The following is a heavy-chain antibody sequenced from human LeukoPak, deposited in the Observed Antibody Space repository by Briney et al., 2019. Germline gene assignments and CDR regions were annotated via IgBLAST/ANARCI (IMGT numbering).Heavy chain of an antibody. CDR3: AKLPPRAATHLNFDS. CDR2: ISSSGGNT. Sequence: AGSLRLSCAASGFTFSNYGISWVRQAPRKGLEWVSLISSSGGNTYYPDSVKGRFTISRDNSNNTLFLQMNSLRAEDTAIYYCAKLPPRAATHLNFDSWGQGTQVTVSS. CDR1: GFTFSNYG. D-gene: IGHD2-15*01. J-gene: IGHJ4*02. V-gene: IGHV3-23*01.